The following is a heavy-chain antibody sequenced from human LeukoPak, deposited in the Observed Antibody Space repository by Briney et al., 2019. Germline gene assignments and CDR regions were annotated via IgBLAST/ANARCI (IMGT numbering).Heavy chain of an antibody. J-gene: IGHJ4*02. V-gene: IGHV3-23*01. CDR1: RFTFSNYG. Sequence: GGSLRLSCAASRFTFSNYGMSWVRQAPGKGLEWVSTISGSGSATYNAGSVKGRFTTSRDNSNNTLYLQMNSLRAEDTAVYYCAKTEAPAAIRAGSDYWGQGTLVTVSS. CDR2: ISGSGSAT. CDR3: AKTEAPAAIRAGSDY. D-gene: IGHD2-2*02.